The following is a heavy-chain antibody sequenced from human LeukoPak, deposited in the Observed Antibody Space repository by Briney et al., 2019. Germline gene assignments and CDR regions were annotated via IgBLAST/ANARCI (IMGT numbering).Heavy chain of an antibody. CDR1: GGTFSSYA. Sequence: ASVKVSCKASGGTFSSYAISWVRQAPGQGLEWMGRIIPFFGTANYAQKFQGRVTITTDESTSTAYMELSSLRSEDTAVYYCAREGRQWLVRGYAFDIWGQGTMVTVSS. D-gene: IGHD6-19*01. CDR2: IIPFFGTA. J-gene: IGHJ3*02. V-gene: IGHV1-69*05. CDR3: AREGRQWLVRGYAFDI.